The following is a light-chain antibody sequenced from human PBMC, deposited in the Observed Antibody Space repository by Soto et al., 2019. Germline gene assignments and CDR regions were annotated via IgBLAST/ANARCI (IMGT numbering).Light chain of an antibody. CDR1: QSVSSGY. CDR3: QHYGSSSVYS. Sequence: EIVLTQSPGTLSLSPGDGATLSCRASQSVSSGYLAWYQQKPGQAPRLLIYGASRRAGGIPDRFSGSGSGTDFTLSISRLEPEDFAVYWCQHYGSSSVYSFGQGTKLEIK. V-gene: IGKV3-20*01. CDR2: GAS. J-gene: IGKJ2*03.